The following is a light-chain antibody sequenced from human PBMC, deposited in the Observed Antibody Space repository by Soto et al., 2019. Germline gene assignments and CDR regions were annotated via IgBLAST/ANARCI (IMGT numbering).Light chain of an antibody. CDR1: QSVSSN. CDR3: QQYNEWPALT. CDR2: GAS. J-gene: IGKJ5*01. Sequence: EIVMTQSPVTLSVSPGERATLSCRASQSVSSNLAWYQQKVGQAPRLLVYGASIRAPGVPARFSGSGSGTEFTLTINSLQSEDFALYYCQQYNEWPALTFGGGTRLEIK. V-gene: IGKV3-15*01.